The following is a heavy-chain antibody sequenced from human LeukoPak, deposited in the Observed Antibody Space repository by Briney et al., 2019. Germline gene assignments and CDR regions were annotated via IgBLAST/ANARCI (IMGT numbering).Heavy chain of an antibody. CDR1: GFTFSSYT. V-gene: IGHV3-21*01. Sequence: GGSLRLSCAASGFTFSSYTMNWVRQAPGKGLEWVSSIRSSGSYIYYADSVKGRFTISRDNAENSLYLQMNSLRAEDTAVHYCARDVQIDYWGQGTLVTVSS. CDR3: ARDVQIDY. D-gene: IGHD1-1*01. J-gene: IGHJ4*02. CDR2: IRSSGSYI.